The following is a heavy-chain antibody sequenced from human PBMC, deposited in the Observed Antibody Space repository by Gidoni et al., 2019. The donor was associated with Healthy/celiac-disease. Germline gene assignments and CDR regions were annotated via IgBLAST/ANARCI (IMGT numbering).Heavy chain of an antibody. CDR1: GYTFTGYY. D-gene: IGHD3-10*01. CDR2: INPTSGGT. Sequence: QVQLVQSGAEVKKTGASVKVSCKASGYTFTGYYMHWVRQAPGQGLEWMVWINPTSGGTNYAQKFQGRVTMTRDTSISTAYMELSRLRSDDTAVYYCARAGFRFPRYFDLWGRGTLVTVSS. J-gene: IGHJ2*01. CDR3: ARAGFRFPRYFDL. V-gene: IGHV1-2*02.